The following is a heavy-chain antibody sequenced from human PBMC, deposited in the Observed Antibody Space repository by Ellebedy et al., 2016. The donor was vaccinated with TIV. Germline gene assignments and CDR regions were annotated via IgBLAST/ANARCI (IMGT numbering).Heavy chain of an antibody. CDR1: GFTFSTYR. J-gene: IGHJ4*02. V-gene: IGHV3-74*01. CDR3: ARDQTNYHSGTSGFN. Sequence: GESLKISCAASGFTFSTYRMHWVRQAPGKGLVWVSRIDGDGTNTAYADSVKGRFSIPRDNAENTLYLHMNSLRAEDTAVYYCARDQTNYHSGTSGFNWGQGTLVTVSS. D-gene: IGHD3-22*01. CDR2: IDGDGTNT.